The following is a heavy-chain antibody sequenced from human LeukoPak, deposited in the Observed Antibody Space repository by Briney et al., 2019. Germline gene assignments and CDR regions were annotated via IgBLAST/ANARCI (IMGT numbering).Heavy chain of an antibody. V-gene: IGHV3-74*01. J-gene: IGHJ6*03. CDR2: INRDGSST. D-gene: IGHD6-6*01. CDR3: ASGGSSSSYFYYMDV. Sequence: GGSLRLSCAASGFTFSSYWMHWVRQAPGKGLVWVSRINRDGSSTSYGDSVKGRFTISRDNAKNTLYLQMNSLRAEDTAVYYCASGGSSSSYFYYMDVWGKGTTVTVSS. CDR1: GFTFSSYW.